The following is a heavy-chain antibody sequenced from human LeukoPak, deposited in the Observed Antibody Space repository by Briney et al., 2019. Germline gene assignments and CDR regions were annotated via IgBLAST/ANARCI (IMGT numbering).Heavy chain of an antibody. D-gene: IGHD3-10*01. CDR3: ATNYGSGSSYILVY. CDR1: GYSISSGYF. V-gene: IGHV4-38-2*01. CDR2: IYHSGST. Sequence: KPSETLSLTCAVSGYSISSGYFWGWIRQPPGKGLEWIGSIYHSGSTYYNPSLKSRVTISLNTSKNQFSLKLSSVTAADTAVYYCATNYGSGSSYILVYWGQGTLVTVSS. J-gene: IGHJ4*02.